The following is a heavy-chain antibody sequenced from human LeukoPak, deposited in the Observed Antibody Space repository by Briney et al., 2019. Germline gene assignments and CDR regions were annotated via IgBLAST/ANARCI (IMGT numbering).Heavy chain of an antibody. D-gene: IGHD5-24*01. Sequence: SGGSLRLSCAATGFTFSDSAMHWVRQAPGKGLDWVSLISFSGANSYYADSVKGRLTISRDNSKDTLFMQMDSLRAEDTAIYYCARDIQLSTWGLGTMVTVSS. CDR1: GFTFSDSA. CDR2: ISFSGANS. CDR3: ARDIQLST. V-gene: IGHV3-23*01. J-gene: IGHJ3*01.